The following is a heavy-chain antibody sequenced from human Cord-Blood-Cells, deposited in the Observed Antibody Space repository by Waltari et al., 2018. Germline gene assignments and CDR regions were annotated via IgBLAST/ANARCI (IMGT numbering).Heavy chain of an antibody. CDR3: AGSGYSSSWYDT. D-gene: IGHD6-13*01. J-gene: IGHJ5*02. CDR1: GGSFSGYY. Sequence: QVQLQQWGAGLLKPSETLSLTCAVYGGSFSGYYCSWIRQPPGKGLEWIGEINHSGSTNYNPSLKSRVTISVDTSKNQFSLKLSSVTAADTAVYYCAGSGYSSSWYDTWGQGTLVTVSS. CDR2: INHSGST. V-gene: IGHV4-34*01.